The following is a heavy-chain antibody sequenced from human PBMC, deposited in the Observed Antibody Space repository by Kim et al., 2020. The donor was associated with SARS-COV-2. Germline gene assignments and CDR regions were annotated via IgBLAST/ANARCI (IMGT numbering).Heavy chain of an antibody. J-gene: IGHJ6*02. D-gene: IGHD6-13*01. CDR1: GFTFSSYW. V-gene: IGHV3-7*01. CDR3: ARDAAADPRVCGVYYYNGMDV. Sequence: VGSLRLSCAASGFTFSSYWMSWVRQAPGKGLEWVANIKQDGSEKYYVDSVKGRFTISRDNAKNSLYLQMNSLRAEDTAVYYCARDAAADPRVCGVYYYNGMDVWGQGTTGTVSS. CDR2: IKQDGSEK.